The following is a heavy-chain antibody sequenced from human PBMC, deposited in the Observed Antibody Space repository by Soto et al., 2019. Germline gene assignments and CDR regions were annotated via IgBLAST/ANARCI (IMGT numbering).Heavy chain of an antibody. D-gene: IGHD1-26*01. Sequence: SDTLSLTCTVSGGSLSSYYWSWIRQPPGKGLEWIGYIYYSGSTNYNPSLKSRVTISVDTSKNQFSLKLSSVTAADTAVYYCARELGLSNYYYYMDVWGKGTTVTVSS. V-gene: IGHV4-59*01. CDR2: IYYSGST. CDR3: ARELGLSNYYYYMDV. J-gene: IGHJ6*03. CDR1: GGSLSSYY.